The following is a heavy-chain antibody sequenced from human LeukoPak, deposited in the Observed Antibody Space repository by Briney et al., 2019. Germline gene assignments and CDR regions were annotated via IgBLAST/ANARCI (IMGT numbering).Heavy chain of an antibody. CDR2: FCCGGNT. V-gene: IGHV4-39*01. D-gene: IGHD4/OR15-4a*01. CDR1: TFSSYV. J-gene: IGHJ4*02. CDR3: AKYQSGTMADY. Sequence: TFSSYVMSWVRQPPGKGLEWIGSFCCGGNTPYNPSLKSRVTISVDTSQNQFSLKLSSVSAADTAIYYCAKYQSGTMADYWGQGTLVTVSS.